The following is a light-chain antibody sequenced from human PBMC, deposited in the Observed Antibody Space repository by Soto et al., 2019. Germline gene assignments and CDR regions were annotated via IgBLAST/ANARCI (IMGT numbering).Light chain of an antibody. J-gene: IGKJ5*01. V-gene: IGKV3-11*01. CDR3: QQRHIWPIT. CDR2: DAY. Sequence: EVVLPQSPVTLSLSPGERATLSCRASQSFRGLLAWYQQKPGQAPRLLIYDAYNRATGIPPRFSGSGSGTDFTLTISSLEPEDSAVYYSQQRHIWPITFGQGTRLEIK. CDR1: QSFRGL.